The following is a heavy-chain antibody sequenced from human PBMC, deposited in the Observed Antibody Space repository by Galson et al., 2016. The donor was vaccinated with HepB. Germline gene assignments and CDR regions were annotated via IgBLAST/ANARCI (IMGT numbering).Heavy chain of an antibody. J-gene: IGHJ5*02. CDR1: GFTCTNCW. CDR2: IHQAGSGK. CDR3: GSLYGGFDP. Sequence: SLRLSCAASGFTCTNCWMCWVRQAPGKGLEWVANIHQAGSGKYYVDSVEGRFTISRDNANNSLYLQMNYLTAEDTAVYYCGSLYGGFDPWGQGTLVTVSS. D-gene: IGHD3-10*02. V-gene: IGHV3-7*01.